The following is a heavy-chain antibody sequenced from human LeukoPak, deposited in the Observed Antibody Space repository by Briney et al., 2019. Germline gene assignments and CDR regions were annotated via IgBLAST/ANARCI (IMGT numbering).Heavy chain of an antibody. CDR3: ARPTRTRPRYSSTSHGWFDP. J-gene: IGHJ5*02. CDR1: GGSISSSSYY. CDR2: IYYSGST. V-gene: IGHV4-39*01. D-gene: IGHD6-6*01. Sequence: SETLSLTCTVSGGSISSSSYYWGWIRQAPGKGLEWIGSIYYSGSTYYNPSLKSRVTISVDTSKNQFSLKLSSVTAADTAVYYCARPTRTRPRYSSTSHGWFDPWGQGTLVTVSS.